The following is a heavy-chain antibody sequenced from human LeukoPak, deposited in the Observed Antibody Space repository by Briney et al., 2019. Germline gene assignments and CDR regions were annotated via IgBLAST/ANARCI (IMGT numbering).Heavy chain of an antibody. CDR2: INSDGSTT. D-gene: IGHD3-10*01. Sequence: PGGSLRLSCAASGFTFSSYWMHWVRQAPGKGLVWVSRINSDGSTTTYADAVKGRLTISRDNAKNTVYLEMNSLRADDTAVYYCARARSGSYYYDWGQGTLVTVSS. CDR3: ARARSGSYYYD. CDR1: GFTFSSYW. J-gene: IGHJ4*02. V-gene: IGHV3-74*01.